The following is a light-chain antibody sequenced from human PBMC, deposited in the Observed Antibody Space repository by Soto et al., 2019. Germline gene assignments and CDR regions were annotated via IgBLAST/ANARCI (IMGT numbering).Light chain of an antibody. J-gene: IGLJ3*02. CDR3: AAWDDSLNGRV. CDR2: SNN. CDR1: SSNIGSNT. V-gene: IGLV1-44*01. Sequence: QSVLTQPPSASGTPGQWVTIPCSGSSSNIGSNTVNWYQQFPGTAPKLLIYSNNQRPSGVPDRFSGSKSGTSGSLVISGLQSDDEADYYCAAWDDSLNGRVFGEGTKVTVL.